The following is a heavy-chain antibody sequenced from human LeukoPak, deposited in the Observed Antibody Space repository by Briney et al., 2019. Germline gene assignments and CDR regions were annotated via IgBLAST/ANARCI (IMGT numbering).Heavy chain of an antibody. CDR3: AREDDWNYEDY. CDR1: GSTFSSHT. Sequence: GGSLRLSCAASGSTFSSHTMNWVRQAPGKGLEWISYISNAGSVIYYADSVKGRFTISRDNAKNSLYLQMNSLRAEDTAIYYCAREDDWNYEDYWGQGTLVTVSS. CDR2: ISNAGSVI. V-gene: IGHV3-48*03. D-gene: IGHD1-7*01. J-gene: IGHJ4*02.